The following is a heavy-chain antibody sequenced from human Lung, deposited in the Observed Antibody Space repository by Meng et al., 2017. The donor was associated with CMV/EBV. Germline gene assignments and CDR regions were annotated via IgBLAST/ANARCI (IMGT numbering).Heavy chain of an antibody. CDR1: GGSFSGYY. CDR2: INHSGST. V-gene: IGHV4-34*01. D-gene: IGHD2-15*01. CDR3: ARMVVAPLVFDY. Sequence: ETLSLTXAVYGGSFSGYYWSWIRQPPGKGLEWIGEINHSGSTNYNPSLKSRVTISVDTSKNQFSLKLSSVTAADTAVYYCARMVVAPLVFDYWGQGTLVTFSS. J-gene: IGHJ4*02.